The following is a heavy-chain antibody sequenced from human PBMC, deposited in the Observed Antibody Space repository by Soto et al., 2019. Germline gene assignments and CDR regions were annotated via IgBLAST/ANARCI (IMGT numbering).Heavy chain of an antibody. V-gene: IGHV1-69*02. CDR3: ASSDGYNQRN. CDR2: IIPILGIA. Sequence: QVQLVQSGAEVKKPGSSVKVSCKASGGTFSSYTISWVRQAPGQGLEWMGRIIPILGIANYAQKFQGRVXIXADKSPSTAYMELSSLRSEDTAVYYCASSDGYNQRNWGQGTLVTVSS. D-gene: IGHD5-12*01. CDR1: GGTFSSYT. J-gene: IGHJ4*02.